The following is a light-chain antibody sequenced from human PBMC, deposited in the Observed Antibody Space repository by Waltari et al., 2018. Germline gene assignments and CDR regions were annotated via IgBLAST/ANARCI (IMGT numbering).Light chain of an antibody. J-gene: IGKJ3*01. V-gene: IGKV1-33*01. CDR3: QRYDNLPMFA. Sequence: IQLTQSPSSLSASVGDRVTITCRASQAITNYLNWYQHKSGRAPKLLIYDASNLEAGVPSRFSGSQSGTDFTFTISSLQPEDVGTYYCQRYDNLPMFAFGPGTEVHLK. CDR2: DAS. CDR1: QAITNY.